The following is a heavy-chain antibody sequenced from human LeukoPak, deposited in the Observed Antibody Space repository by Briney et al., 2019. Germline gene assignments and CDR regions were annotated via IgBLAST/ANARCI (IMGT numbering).Heavy chain of an antibody. CDR3: ARATRGYSYGPLDY. D-gene: IGHD5-18*01. CDR2: IYYSGST. V-gene: IGHV4-59*01. J-gene: IGHJ4*02. Sequence: PSETLSLTCTVSGVSLSSYYWSWIRQPPGKGPEWIGYIYYSGSTNYNPSLKSRVTISVDTSKNQFSLKLSSVTAADTAVYYCARATRGYSYGPLDYWGQGTLVTVSS. CDR1: GVSLSSYY.